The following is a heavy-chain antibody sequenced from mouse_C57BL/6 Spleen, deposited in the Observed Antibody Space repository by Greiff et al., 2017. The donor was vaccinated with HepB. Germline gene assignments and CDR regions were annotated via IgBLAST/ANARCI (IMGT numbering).Heavy chain of an antibody. D-gene: IGHD2-4*01. J-gene: IGHJ2*01. CDR1: GFTFSSYC. V-gene: IGHV5-6*01. CDR3: ARRYDYGYFDY. Sequence: EVHLVESGGDLVKPGGSLKLSCAASGFTFSSYCMSWVRQTPDKTLEWVATISSGGSYTYYPDSVKGRFTISRDNAKNTLYLQMSSLKSEDTAMYYCARRYDYGYFDYWGQGTTLTVSS. CDR2: ISSGGSYT.